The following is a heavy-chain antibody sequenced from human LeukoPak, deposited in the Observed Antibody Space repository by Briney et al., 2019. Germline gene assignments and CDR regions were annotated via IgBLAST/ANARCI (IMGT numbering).Heavy chain of an antibody. CDR2: IWNDGNYK. Sequence: GTSLRLSCAASGFTFSSYGMHWVRQAPGKGLEWVAVIWNDGNYKFCRDSVKARFSISRDNSEGMLYLQMDSLRVEDTAVYYCAKGRVGADRPPFDYWGQGTLVTVSP. D-gene: IGHD1-26*01. CDR1: GFTFSSYG. V-gene: IGHV3-33*06. CDR3: AKGRVGADRPPFDY. J-gene: IGHJ4*02.